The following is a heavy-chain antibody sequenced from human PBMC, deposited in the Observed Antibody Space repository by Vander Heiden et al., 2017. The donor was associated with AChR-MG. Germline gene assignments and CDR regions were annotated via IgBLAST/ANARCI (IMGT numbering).Heavy chain of an antibody. CDR2: IFSNDEK. V-gene: IGHV2-26*01. Sequence: QVTLKESGPVLVKPTETLTLTCTVSGFSLSNARMGVSWIRQPPGKALEWLAHIFSNDEKSYSTSLKSRLTISKDTSKSQVVLTMTNMDPVDTATYYCARSSRQSPGATPYFDYWGQGTLVTVSS. CDR3: ARSSRQSPGATPYFDY. D-gene: IGHD1-26*01. J-gene: IGHJ4*02. CDR1: GFSLSNARMG.